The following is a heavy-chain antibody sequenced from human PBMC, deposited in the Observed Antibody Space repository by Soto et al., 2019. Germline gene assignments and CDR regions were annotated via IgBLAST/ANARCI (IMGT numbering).Heavy chain of an antibody. D-gene: IGHD4-17*01. J-gene: IGHJ6*03. CDR2: INPNSGGT. CDR1: GYTFTGYF. V-gene: IGHV1-2*04. Sequence: ASVKVSCKASGYTFTGYFMHWVRQAPGQGLEWMGWINPNSGGTNYAQKFQGWVTMTRDTSISTAYMELSRLRSDDTAVYYCARDRMTTVTTSHYYYMDVWGKGTTVTVSS. CDR3: ARDRMTTVTTSHYYYMDV.